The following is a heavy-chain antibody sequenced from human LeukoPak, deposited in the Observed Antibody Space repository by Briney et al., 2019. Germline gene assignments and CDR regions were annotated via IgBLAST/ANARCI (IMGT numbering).Heavy chain of an antibody. CDR3: ARGGGARSIDY. J-gene: IGHJ4*02. D-gene: IGHD3-10*01. V-gene: IGHV4-34*01. CDR2: INHSGST. CDR1: GGSFSGYY. Sequence: SETLSLTCAVYGGSFSGYYWSWIRQPPGKGLEWIGGINHSGSTNYNPSLKSRVTISVDTSKNQFFLKLSSVTAADTAVYYCARGGGARSIDYWGQGTLVTVSS.